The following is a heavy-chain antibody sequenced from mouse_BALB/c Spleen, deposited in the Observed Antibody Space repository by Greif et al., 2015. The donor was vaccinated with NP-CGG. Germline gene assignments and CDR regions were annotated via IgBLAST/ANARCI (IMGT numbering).Heavy chain of an antibody. D-gene: IGHD2-2*01. J-gene: IGHJ4*01. CDR1: GFNIKDTY. Sequence: EVQLQQSGAELVKPGASVKLSCTASGFNIKDTYMHWVKQRPEQGLEWIGRIDPANGNTKYDPKFQGKATITADTSSNTAYLQLSSLTSEDTAVYYCARSGLRRGNAMDYWGQGTPVTVSS. V-gene: IGHV14-3*02. CDR3: ARSGLRRGNAMDY. CDR2: IDPANGNT.